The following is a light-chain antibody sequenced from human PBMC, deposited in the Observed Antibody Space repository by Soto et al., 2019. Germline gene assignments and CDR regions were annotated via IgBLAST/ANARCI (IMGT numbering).Light chain of an antibody. J-gene: IGKJ1*01. CDR2: DAS. CDR3: QQRSNWPPT. CDR1: QSVSSY. V-gene: IGKV3-11*01. Sequence: ESVLTQSLATLSLSPGERATLSCRASQSVSSYLAWYQQKPGQAPRLLIYDASNRATGIPARFSGSGSGTDFTLTISSLEPEDFAVYYCQQRSNWPPTFGQGTKVAIK.